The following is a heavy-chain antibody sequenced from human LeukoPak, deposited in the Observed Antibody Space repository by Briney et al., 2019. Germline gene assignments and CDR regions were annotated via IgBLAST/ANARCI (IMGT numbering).Heavy chain of an antibody. J-gene: IGHJ4*02. Sequence: GGSLRLSCAASGFTVSSNYMSWVRQAPGKGLEWVSVIYSGGSTYYADSVKGRLTISRDNSKNTLYLQMNSLRAEDTAVYYCAREGLYGDYSFDYWGQGTLVTVSS. CDR2: IYSGGST. CDR1: GFTVSSNY. V-gene: IGHV3-53*01. D-gene: IGHD4-17*01. CDR3: AREGLYGDYSFDY.